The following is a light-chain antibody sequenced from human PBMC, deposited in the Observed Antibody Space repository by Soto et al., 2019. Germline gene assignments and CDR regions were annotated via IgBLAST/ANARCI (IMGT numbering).Light chain of an antibody. Sequence: SQSHTTLSVSPGERATLSCGASQSVSSDLAWYHQKPGQAPRLLIYGASTRATGIPARFSGSGSGTEFTLTINCLQSEDFAVYYCQQYNNLPRTFGQGTKVDI. J-gene: IGKJ1*01. V-gene: IGKV3-15*01. CDR2: GAS. CDR1: QSVSSD. CDR3: QQYNNLPRT.